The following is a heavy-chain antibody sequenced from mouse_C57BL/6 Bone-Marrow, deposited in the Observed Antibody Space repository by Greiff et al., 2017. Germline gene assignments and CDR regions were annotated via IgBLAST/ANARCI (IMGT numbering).Heavy chain of an antibody. CDR3: AIYGSRYGGYFDV. CDR2: IYPRSGGT. D-gene: IGHD1-1*01. Sequence: QVQLKQSGAELARPGASVKLSCKASGYTFTSYCISWVKQRTGQGLEWIGEIYPRSGGTNYNEKFKGKATLTADKSSSTAYMELRSLTSEDSAVYFWAIYGSRYGGYFDVWGTGTTVTVSS. CDR1: GYTFTSYC. J-gene: IGHJ1*03. V-gene: IGHV1-81*01.